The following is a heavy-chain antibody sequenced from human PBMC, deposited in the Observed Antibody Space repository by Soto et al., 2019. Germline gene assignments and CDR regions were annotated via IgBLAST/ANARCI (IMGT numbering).Heavy chain of an antibody. CDR1: GFTFNTYA. CDR3: AHPRGYGVFDAYDI. V-gene: IGHV3-23*01. D-gene: IGHD4-17*01. CDR2: ISDSGTTT. Sequence: GGSLRLSCAASGFTFNTYAMSWVRQAPGKGLEWVSAISDSGTTTFYADSVQGRFTISRDNSMNTLYLQMNSLRVEDTAVYYCAHPRGYGVFDAYDIWGQGTMVTVSS. J-gene: IGHJ3*02.